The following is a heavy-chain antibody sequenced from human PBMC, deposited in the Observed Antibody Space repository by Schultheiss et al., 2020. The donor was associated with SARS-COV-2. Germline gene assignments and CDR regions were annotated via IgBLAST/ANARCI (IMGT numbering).Heavy chain of an antibody. CDR1: GFTFSSYA. CDR2: IRGSGDNT. J-gene: IGHJ4*02. CDR3: VKALEEGPLFDY. V-gene: IGHV3-23*01. Sequence: GGSLRLSCAASGFTFSSYAMSWVRQAPGKGLEWVSIIRGSGDNTYYADSVKGRFTISRDKFKNTLYLQMSSLRAEDTAVYYCVKALEEGPLFDYWGQGTLVTVSS. D-gene: IGHD5-24*01.